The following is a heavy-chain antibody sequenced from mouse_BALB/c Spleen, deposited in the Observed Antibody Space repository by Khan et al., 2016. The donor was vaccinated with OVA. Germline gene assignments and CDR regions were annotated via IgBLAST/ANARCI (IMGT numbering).Heavy chain of an antibody. V-gene: IGHV9-3-1*01. D-gene: IGHD2-14*01. CDR1: GYTFTNYG. J-gene: IGHJ4*01. CDR3: ARVGYNGTMDY. Sequence: QIQLVQSGPELKKPGETVKISCMASGYTFTNYGMNWVKQAPGKGLKWMGWINTYTGEPTYADDFKGRFAFSLETSASTAYLQINNLKNEDTATYFCARVGYNGTMDYWGQGTSVTVAS. CDR2: INTYTGEP.